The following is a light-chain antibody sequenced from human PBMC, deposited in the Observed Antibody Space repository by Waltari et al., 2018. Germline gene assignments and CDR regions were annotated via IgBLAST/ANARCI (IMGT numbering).Light chain of an antibody. Sequence: QSALTQPASVSGSPGQSITISCTGTSSDVGGYNYVSWYQQHPGNAPKLMIYEVSNRRSGVSMRFAGSTAGNTASLPFSGLQAEDEADYYCSSYTSSRSLLYVFGPGTKVTVL. CDR2: EVS. CDR1: SSDVGGYNY. V-gene: IGLV2-14*01. J-gene: IGLJ1*01. CDR3: SSYTSSRSLLYV.